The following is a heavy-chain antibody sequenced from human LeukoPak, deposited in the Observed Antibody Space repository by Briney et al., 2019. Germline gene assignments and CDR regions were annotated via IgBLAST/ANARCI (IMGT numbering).Heavy chain of an antibody. V-gene: IGHV4-59*01. D-gene: IGHD3-9*01. Sequence: SETLFLTCTVSGGSISSYYWSWIRQPPGKGLEWIGYIYYSGSTNYNPSLKSRVTISVDTSKNQFSLKLSSVTAADTAVYYCARARDSRYFDWLGWFDPWGQGTLVTVSS. CDR2: IYYSGST. CDR3: ARARDSRYFDWLGWFDP. CDR1: GGSISSYY. J-gene: IGHJ5*02.